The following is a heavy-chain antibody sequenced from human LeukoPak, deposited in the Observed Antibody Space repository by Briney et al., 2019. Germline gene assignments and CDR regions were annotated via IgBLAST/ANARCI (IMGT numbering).Heavy chain of an antibody. J-gene: IGHJ4*02. V-gene: IGHV3-30*02. CDR2: IPYDGSDK. D-gene: IGHD2-2*01. CDR3: AKEACGSTSCYAVLHY. CDR1: GFTFSSYG. Sequence: GGSLRLSCAASGFTFSSYGMRWVRQAPGKGLDWVAFIPYDGSDKYYADSVKGRFTISRDNSRNTLFLHMNSLRAEDTAVYYCAKEACGSTSCYAVLHYWGQGSLVTVSS.